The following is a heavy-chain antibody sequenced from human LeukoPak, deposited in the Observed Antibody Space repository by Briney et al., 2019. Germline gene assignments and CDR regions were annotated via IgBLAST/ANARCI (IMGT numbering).Heavy chain of an antibody. Sequence: KTSETLSLTCAVYGGSFSGYYWSWIRQPPGKGLEWIGEINHSGSTNYNPSLKSRVTISVDTSKNQFSLKLSSVTAADTAVYYCARCRGKFDYWGQGTLVTVSS. CDR3: ARCRGKFDY. D-gene: IGHD3-10*01. CDR1: GGSFSGYY. CDR2: INHSGST. V-gene: IGHV4-34*01. J-gene: IGHJ4*02.